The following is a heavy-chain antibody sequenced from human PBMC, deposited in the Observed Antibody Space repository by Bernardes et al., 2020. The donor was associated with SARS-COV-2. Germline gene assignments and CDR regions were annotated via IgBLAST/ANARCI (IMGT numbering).Heavy chain of an antibody. Sequence: GGSLRLSCAASGFTFSNYEMNWVRQAPGKGLEWVSYISSRGSTIYYADSVKGRFTISRDNSKNTLYLQMNSLRAEDTAVYYCAKAGYIFGTGQFDYWGQGTLVTVSS. D-gene: IGHD3-3*02. CDR2: ISSRGSTI. J-gene: IGHJ4*02. V-gene: IGHV3-48*03. CDR1: GFTFSNYE. CDR3: AKAGYIFGTGQFDY.